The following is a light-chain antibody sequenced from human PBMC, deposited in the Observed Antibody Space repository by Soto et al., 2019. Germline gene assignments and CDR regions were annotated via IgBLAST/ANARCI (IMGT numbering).Light chain of an antibody. V-gene: IGKV2-28*01. J-gene: IGKJ4*01. CDR2: MGS. CDR3: MQALQSPLT. CDR1: QSLLHSHGYTY. Sequence: IVMTQSPVSLPVTPGEPASISCRSSQSLLHSHGYTYLDWYLQKPGQSPQLLLYMGSTRASGVPDRFSGSGSDTDFTLKISRVEAEDVGVYYCMQALQSPLTVGGGTKVEIK.